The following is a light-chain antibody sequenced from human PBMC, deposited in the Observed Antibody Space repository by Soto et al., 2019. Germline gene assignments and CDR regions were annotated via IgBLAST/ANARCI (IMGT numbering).Light chain of an antibody. Sequence: EIVLTQSPGTLSLSPGERATLSCRASQSVSSSYLAWYQQKPGQAPRLLIYGASSRATVIPDRFSGSGCGTDFTLTSSILEPEDVAVYYCQHYGSSPYTFGQGTKLEIK. CDR2: GAS. V-gene: IGKV3-20*01. CDR3: QHYGSSPYT. J-gene: IGKJ2*01. CDR1: QSVSSSY.